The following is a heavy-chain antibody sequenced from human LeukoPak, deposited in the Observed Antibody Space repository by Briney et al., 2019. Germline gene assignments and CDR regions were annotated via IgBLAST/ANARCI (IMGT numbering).Heavy chain of an antibody. CDR3: AKSYDSSGYSAEYFQH. Sequence: GGSLRLSCAASGFTFSSYAMSWVRQAPGKGLEWVSAISGSGGSTYYADSVKGRFTISRDNSKNTLYLQMNSLRAEGTAVYYCAKSYDSSGYSAEYFQHWGQGTLVTVSS. V-gene: IGHV3-23*01. D-gene: IGHD3-22*01. CDR2: ISGSGGST. J-gene: IGHJ1*01. CDR1: GFTFSSYA.